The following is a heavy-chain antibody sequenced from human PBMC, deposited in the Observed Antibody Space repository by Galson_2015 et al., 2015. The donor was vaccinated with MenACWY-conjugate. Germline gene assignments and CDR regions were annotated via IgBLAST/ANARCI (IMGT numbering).Heavy chain of an antibody. V-gene: IGHV3-30*04. D-gene: IGHD6-13*01. CDR1: GFTFSTYA. Sequence: SLRLSCAASGFTFSTYAMHWVRQAPGKGLEWVAIISYDGSNKYYADSVKGRFTISRDSSKNTLYLQMNSLRAEDTAVYYCARDRVIGQQLSNGYFQPWGQGTLVTVSS. CDR2: ISYDGSNK. J-gene: IGHJ1*01. CDR3: ARDRVIGQQLSNGYFQP.